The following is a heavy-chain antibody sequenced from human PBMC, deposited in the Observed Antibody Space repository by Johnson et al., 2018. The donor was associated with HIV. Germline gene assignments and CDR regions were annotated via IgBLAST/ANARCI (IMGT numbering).Heavy chain of an antibody. J-gene: IGHJ3*02. V-gene: IGHV3-11*04. D-gene: IGHD1-26*01. CDR3: ARVAYSGSHHDAFDI. CDR2: ISSSGSNI. Sequence: QMLLVESGGGLVKPGGSLRLSCAASGFTFSDYYMSWMRQAPGQGLEWVSYISSSGSNIYKADSVKGRFTISRDNAKNSLFLQMNSLRAEDTAVYYCARVAYSGSHHDAFDIWGQGTMVTVSS. CDR1: GFTFSDYY.